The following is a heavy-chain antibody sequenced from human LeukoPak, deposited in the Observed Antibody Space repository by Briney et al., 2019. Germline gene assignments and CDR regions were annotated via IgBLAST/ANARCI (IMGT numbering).Heavy chain of an antibody. J-gene: IGHJ4*02. CDR2: IYTSGST. Sequence: SETLSLTCTVSGGSISSYYWSWIRQPAGKGLEWIGRIYTSGSTNYNPSLKSRVTMSVDTSKNQFSPKLSSVTAADTAVYYCARDSKLYSYGVFDYWGPGTLVTVSS. D-gene: IGHD5-18*01. V-gene: IGHV4-4*07. CDR3: ARDSKLYSYGVFDY. CDR1: GGSISSYY.